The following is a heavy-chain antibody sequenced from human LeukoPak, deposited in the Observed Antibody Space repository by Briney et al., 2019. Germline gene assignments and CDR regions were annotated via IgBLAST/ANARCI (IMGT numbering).Heavy chain of an antibody. CDR1: GFTFSSYG. CDR3: AKAGFGELTYYYYMDV. J-gene: IGHJ6*03. D-gene: IGHD3-10*01. Sequence: GGSLRLSCAASGFTFSSYGMSWVRQAPGKGLEWVSAISGSGGSTYYADSVKGRFTISRDNSKNTLYLQMNSLRAEDTAVYYCAKAGFGELTYYYYMDVWGQGTLVTVSS. CDR2: ISGSGGST. V-gene: IGHV3-23*01.